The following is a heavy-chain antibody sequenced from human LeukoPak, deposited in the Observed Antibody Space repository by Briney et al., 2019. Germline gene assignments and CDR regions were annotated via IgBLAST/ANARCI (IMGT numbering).Heavy chain of an antibody. CDR3: AKDITMIVVVTGDY. Sequence: PGGSLRLSCAASGFTFSSYAMSWVRQAPGKGLEWVSAISGSGGSTYYADSVKVRFTISRDNSKNTLYLQMNSLRAEDTAVYYCAKDITMIVVVTGDYWGQGTLVTVSS. CDR2: ISGSGGST. D-gene: IGHD3-22*01. J-gene: IGHJ4*02. CDR1: GFTFSSYA. V-gene: IGHV3-23*01.